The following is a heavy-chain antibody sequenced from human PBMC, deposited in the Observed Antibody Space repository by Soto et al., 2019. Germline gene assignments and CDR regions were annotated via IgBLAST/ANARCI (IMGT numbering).Heavy chain of an antibody. CDR2: INPSGGST. Sequence: GASVKVSCKVSGYTLTELSMHWVRQAPGQGLEWMGIINPSGGSTSYAQKFQGRVTMTRDTSTSTVYMELSSLRSEDTAVYYCARGSIAAAGTGYYYYGMDVWGHGTTVTVSS. J-gene: IGHJ6*02. CDR3: ARGSIAAAGTGYYYYGMDV. CDR1: GYTLTELS. D-gene: IGHD6-13*01. V-gene: IGHV1-46*03.